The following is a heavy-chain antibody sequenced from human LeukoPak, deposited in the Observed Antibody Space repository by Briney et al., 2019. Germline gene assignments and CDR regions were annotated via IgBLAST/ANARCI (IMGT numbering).Heavy chain of an antibody. CDR3: ARGPAYGARCDYLDY. CDR2: INKSGTKK. CDR1: EFTFGDHW. Sequence: GGSLRLSCAASEFTFGDHWMTWVRQAPGKGLEWVADINKSGTKKNQLDSVKGRFTISRDNAKNSLYLQMNNLRVEDTALYFCARGPAYGARCDYLDYWGRGSLVTVSS. J-gene: IGHJ4*02. D-gene: IGHD3-10*01. V-gene: IGHV3-7*01.